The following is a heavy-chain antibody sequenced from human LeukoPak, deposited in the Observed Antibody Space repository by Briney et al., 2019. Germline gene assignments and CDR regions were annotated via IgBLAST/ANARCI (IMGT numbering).Heavy chain of an antibody. D-gene: IGHD2-21*01. CDR3: ARDRGPAYCGGDCYSSL. CDR1: GFTFSSYA. CDR2: ISSSSSTI. V-gene: IGHV3-48*01. Sequence: PGGSLRLSCAASGFTFSSYAMHWVRQAPGKGLEWVSYISSSSSTIYYADSVKGRFTISRDNAKNSLYLQMNSLRAEDTAVYYCARDRGPAYCGGDCYSSLWGQGTLVTVSS. J-gene: IGHJ4*02.